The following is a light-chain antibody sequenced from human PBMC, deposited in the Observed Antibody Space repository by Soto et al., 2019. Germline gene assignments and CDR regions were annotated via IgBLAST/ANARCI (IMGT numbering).Light chain of an antibody. CDR1: QDVRRY. J-gene: IGKJ1*01. CDR3: QNYNAAPRT. CDR2: AAS. V-gene: IGKV1-27*01. Sequence: DIQMTQSPSSLSASIGDRVTITCRASQDVRRYLAWYQQKPGKVPKLLISAASSLQSGVPSRFSGSGSGTDFPLTISSLQPEDVATYYCQNYNAAPRTFGQGTRVEIK.